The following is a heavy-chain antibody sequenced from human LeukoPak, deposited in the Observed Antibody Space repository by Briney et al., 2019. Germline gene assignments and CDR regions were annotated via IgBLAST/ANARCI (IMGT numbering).Heavy chain of an antibody. V-gene: IGHV3-74*01. D-gene: IGHD6-19*01. Sequence: GGSLRLSCAASGFTFSTYWMHWVRQAPGKGLVWVSRFNSDGRSTYYADSVKGRFTISRDNAKNTLHLQMNSLRAEDTAVYYCAKDRKSSGWFFDYWGQGTLVTVSS. CDR1: GFTFSTYW. CDR3: AKDRKSSGWFFDY. J-gene: IGHJ4*02. CDR2: FNSDGRST.